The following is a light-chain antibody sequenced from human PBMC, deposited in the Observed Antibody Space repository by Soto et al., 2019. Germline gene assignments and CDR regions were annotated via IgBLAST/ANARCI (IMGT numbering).Light chain of an antibody. V-gene: IGKV3-20*01. CDR1: QSVASRK. CDR2: GTS. Sequence: EIVLTQSPGTLSLSPGERATLSCRASQSVASRKFAWYQQRSGQAPRLLIYGTSSRTIHTPDRFSGSWSGTVFPLTISDLEPEDFVVYFCQHFSNSLWTFGQGTKVEI. CDR3: QHFSNSLWT. J-gene: IGKJ1*01.